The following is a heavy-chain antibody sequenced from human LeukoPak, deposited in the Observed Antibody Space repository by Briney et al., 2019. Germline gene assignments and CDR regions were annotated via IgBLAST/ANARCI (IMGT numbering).Heavy chain of an antibody. Sequence: GRSLRLSCAASGFTFSNNAMHWVRQAPGKGLEWVAFIRYDGSNKYYADSVKGRFTISRDNSKNTLYLQMNSLRAEDTAVYYCAKDPRLPPSVWGKGTTVTISS. D-gene: IGHD6-6*01. J-gene: IGHJ6*04. V-gene: IGHV3-30*02. CDR2: IRYDGSNK. CDR1: GFTFSNNA. CDR3: AKDPRLPPSV.